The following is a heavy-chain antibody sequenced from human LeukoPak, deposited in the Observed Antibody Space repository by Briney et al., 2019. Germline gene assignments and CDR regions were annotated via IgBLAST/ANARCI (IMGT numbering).Heavy chain of an antibody. Sequence: GGSLRLSCAASGFTFSSYGMHWVRQAPGKGLEWVAFIRYDGSGKYYADSVKGRFTISRDNSKNTLYLQMNSLRAEDTAVYYCAKDQHIVVVTAFDYWGQGTLVTVSS. J-gene: IGHJ4*02. CDR2: IRYDGSGK. CDR3: AKDQHIVVVTAFDY. D-gene: IGHD2-21*02. CDR1: GFTFSSYG. V-gene: IGHV3-30*02.